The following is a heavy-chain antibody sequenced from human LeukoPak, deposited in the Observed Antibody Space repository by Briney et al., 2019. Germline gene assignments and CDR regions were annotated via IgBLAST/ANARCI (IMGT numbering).Heavy chain of an antibody. CDR3: ARDRDGYNYFDY. V-gene: IGHV3-33*01. CDR2: IWYDGSNK. J-gene: IGHJ4*02. CDR1: GFTFSSYG. D-gene: IGHD5-24*01. Sequence: GGSLRLSCAASGFTFSSYGMHWVRQAPGKGLEWVAVIWYDGSNKYYADSVKGRFTISRDSSKNTLYLQMNSLRAEDTAVYYCARDRDGYNYFDYWGQGTLVTVS.